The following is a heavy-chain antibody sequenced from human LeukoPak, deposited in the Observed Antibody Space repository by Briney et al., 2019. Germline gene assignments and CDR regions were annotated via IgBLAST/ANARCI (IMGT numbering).Heavy chain of an antibody. J-gene: IGHJ3*02. CDR3: ARDRSLWFGELSPLDAFDI. V-gene: IGHV3-21*01. D-gene: IGHD3-10*01. Sequence: GGSLRLSCAASGFNLSSYSMNWVRQAPGKGLEWVSSISSSSSYIYYADSVKGRFTISRDNAKNSLYLQMNSLRAEDTAVYYCARDRSLWFGELSPLDAFDIWGQGTMVTVSS. CDR2: ISSSSSYI. CDR1: GFNLSSYS.